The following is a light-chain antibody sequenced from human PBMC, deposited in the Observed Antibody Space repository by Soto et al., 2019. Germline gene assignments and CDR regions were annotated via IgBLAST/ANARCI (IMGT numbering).Light chain of an antibody. CDR3: QQCYDWPLT. J-gene: IGKJ4*01. Sequence: EIVMTQSPATLSVSPGERVTLSCRASQSVSSNLAWYQQKPGQAPRLLIYDASTRATGIPAKFSGSGSGTEFTLTISSLESEDFAVYYCQQCYDWPLTFGGGTKVDI. CDR1: QSVSSN. V-gene: IGKV3-15*01. CDR2: DAS.